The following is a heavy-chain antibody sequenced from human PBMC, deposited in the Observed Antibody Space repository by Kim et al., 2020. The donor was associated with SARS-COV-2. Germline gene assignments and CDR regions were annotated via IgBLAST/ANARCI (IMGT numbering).Heavy chain of an antibody. D-gene: IGHD2-2*01. J-gene: IGHJ6*02. CDR1: GYTFTSYD. CDR3: ARAPYSYCSSTSCYYDYYYGMDV. Sequence: ASVKVSCKASGYTFTSYDINWVRQATGQGLEWMGWMNPNSGNTGYAQKFQGRVTMTRNTSISTAYMELSSLRSEDTAVYYCARAPYSYCSSTSCYYDYYYGMDVWGQGTTVTVSS. CDR2: MNPNSGNT. V-gene: IGHV1-8*01.